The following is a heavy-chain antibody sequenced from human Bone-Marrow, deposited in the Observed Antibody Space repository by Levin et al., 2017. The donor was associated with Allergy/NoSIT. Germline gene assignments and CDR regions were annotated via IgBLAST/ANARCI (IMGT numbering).Heavy chain of an antibody. CDR2: IKQDGSEK. CDR1: GFSFSVYW. J-gene: IGHJ4*02. Sequence: LSLTCAASGFSFSVYWMSWVRQAPGKGLEWVANIKQDGSEKYYADSVKGRFTSSRDNAKNSLYLQMDSLRAEDTAVYYCARGGSYGLPFEYWGQGTLVTVSS. V-gene: IGHV3-7*01. CDR3: ARGGSYGLPFEY. D-gene: IGHD3-16*01.